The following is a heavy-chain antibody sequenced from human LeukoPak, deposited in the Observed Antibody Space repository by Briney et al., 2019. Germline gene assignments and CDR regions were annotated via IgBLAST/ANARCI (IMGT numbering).Heavy chain of an antibody. J-gene: IGHJ4*02. D-gene: IGHD1-1*01. CDR2: ISYDGSNK. Sequence: PGRSLRLSCAASGFTFSSYAMHWVRQAPGKGLEWVAVISYDGSNKYYADSVKGRFTISRDNSKNTLYLQMNSLRAEETAVYCFARGIQPYYLNYGGKGTLVTVSS. V-gene: IGHV3-30-3*01. CDR3: ARGIQPYYLNY. CDR1: GFTFSSYA.